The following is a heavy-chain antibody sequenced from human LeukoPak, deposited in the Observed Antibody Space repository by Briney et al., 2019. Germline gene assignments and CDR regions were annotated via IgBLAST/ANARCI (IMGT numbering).Heavy chain of an antibody. D-gene: IGHD6-6*01. Sequence: PGRSLRLSCAASGFTFDDYAMHWVRQAPGKGLEWVPGISWNSGSIGYADSVKGRFTISRDNAKNSLYLQMNSLRAEDTALYYCAKDVAAGPTAPPYYYYGMDVWGQGTTVTVSS. CDR1: GFTFDDYA. CDR2: ISWNSGSI. CDR3: AKDVAAGPTAPPYYYYGMDV. J-gene: IGHJ6*02. V-gene: IGHV3-9*01.